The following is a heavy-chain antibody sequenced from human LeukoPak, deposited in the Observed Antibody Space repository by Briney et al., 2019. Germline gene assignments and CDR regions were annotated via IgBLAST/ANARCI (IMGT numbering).Heavy chain of an antibody. Sequence: PGGSLRLSCSASGFTFSSYAMHWVRQAPGKGLEYVSAISSNGGSTYYADSVKGRFTIPRDNSKNTLYLQMSSLRAEDTAVYYCVKEVGLSHSSSSWGYFDYWGQGTLVTVSS. CDR1: GFTFSSYA. D-gene: IGHD6-13*01. J-gene: IGHJ4*02. CDR3: VKEVGLSHSSSSWGYFDY. V-gene: IGHV3-64D*06. CDR2: ISSNGGST.